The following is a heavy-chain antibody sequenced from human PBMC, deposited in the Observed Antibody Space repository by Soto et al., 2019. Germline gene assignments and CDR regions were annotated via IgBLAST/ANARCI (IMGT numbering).Heavy chain of an antibody. D-gene: IGHD4-17*01. Sequence: SGPTLVNPTQTLTLTCTFSGFSLSTSGMCVSWIRQPPGEALEWLARIDWDDDKYYSTSLKTRLTISKDTSKNQVVLTMTNMDPVDTATYYCARTHRHPVTEDYYFDYWGQGTLVTVS. J-gene: IGHJ4*02. CDR3: ARTHRHPVTEDYYFDY. V-gene: IGHV2-70*11. CDR2: IDWDDDK. CDR1: GFSLSTSGMC.